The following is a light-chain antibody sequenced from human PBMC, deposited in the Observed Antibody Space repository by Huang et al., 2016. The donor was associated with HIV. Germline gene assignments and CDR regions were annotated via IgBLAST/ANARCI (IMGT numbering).Light chain of an antibody. CDR3: LQSRSLPVT. V-gene: IGKV6-21*02. J-gene: IGKJ4*01. CDR2: YAS. CDR1: QSIGTS. Sequence: EIVLTQSPEFQSVAPKEKVTITCRASQSIGTSLHWYQQKPDQSPNLLIRYASESMSGVPSRFSGGGSGTVFTLTINSLEAEDAASYFCLQSRSLPVTFGGGTKVEIK.